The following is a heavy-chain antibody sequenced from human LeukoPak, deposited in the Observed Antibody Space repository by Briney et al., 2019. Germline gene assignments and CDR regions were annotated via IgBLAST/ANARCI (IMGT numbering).Heavy chain of an antibody. V-gene: IGHV4-39*07. CDR3: VRIGYYDSSGYTDY. Sequence: SETLSLTCTVSGGSISSSSYYWGWIRQPPGKGLEWIGSIYYSGSTYYNPSLKSRVTISVDTSKNQFSLKLSSVTAADTAVYYCVRIGYYDSSGYTDYWGQGTLVTVSS. D-gene: IGHD3-22*01. CDR2: IYYSGST. J-gene: IGHJ4*02. CDR1: GGSISSSSYY.